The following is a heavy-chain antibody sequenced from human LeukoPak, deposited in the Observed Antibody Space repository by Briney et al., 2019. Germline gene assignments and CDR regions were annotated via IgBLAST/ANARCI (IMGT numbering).Heavy chain of an antibody. J-gene: IGHJ4*02. CDR1: GFTFSSYS. Sequence: PGGSLRLSCAASGFTFSSYSMNWVRQAPGKGLEWVSSISSSSSYIYYADSMKGRFTISRDNAKNSLYLQMNSLRAEDTAVYYCARVRNDLLDYWGQGTLVTVSS. V-gene: IGHV3-21*01. CDR2: ISSSSSYI. D-gene: IGHD2-21*01. CDR3: ARVRNDLLDY.